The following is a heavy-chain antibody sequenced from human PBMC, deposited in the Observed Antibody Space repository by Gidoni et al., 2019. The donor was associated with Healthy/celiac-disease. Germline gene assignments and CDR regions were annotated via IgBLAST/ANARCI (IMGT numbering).Heavy chain of an antibody. J-gene: IGHJ5*02. CDR1: GGSISSSSHY. Sequence: QLQLQESGPGLVKPSETLSLTCTVSGGSISSSSHYWGWIRQPPGKGLEWIGSIYYSGSTYYNTSLKSRVTISVDTSKNQFSLKLSSVTAADTAVYYCARDHLIFSGCSSTSCYDWFDPGGQGTLVTVSS. CDR2: IYYSGST. V-gene: IGHV4-39*07. D-gene: IGHD2-2*01. CDR3: ARDHLIFSGCSSTSCYDWFDP.